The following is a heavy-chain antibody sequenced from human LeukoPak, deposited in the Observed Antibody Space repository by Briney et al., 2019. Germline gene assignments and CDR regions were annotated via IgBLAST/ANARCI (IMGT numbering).Heavy chain of an antibody. D-gene: IGHD2-21*02. Sequence: PGGSLRLSCAASGFPFSGNYMSWVRQAPGKGLEGVSIMYSGGNTHYADSVKGRFTISRDNSKNTLYLQMNSLSAEDTAVYYCARCGGDCYPGGAFDIWGQGTMVTVS. CDR3: ARCGGDCYPGGAFDI. CDR1: GFPFSGNY. V-gene: IGHV3-53*01. CDR2: MYSGGNT. J-gene: IGHJ3*02.